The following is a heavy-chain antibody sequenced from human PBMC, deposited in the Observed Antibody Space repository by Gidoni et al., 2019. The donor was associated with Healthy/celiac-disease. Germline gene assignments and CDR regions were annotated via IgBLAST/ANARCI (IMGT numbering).Heavy chain of an antibody. D-gene: IGHD3-22*01. J-gene: IGHJ4*02. CDR2: IYYSGST. CDR3: ARGSYDSSGYWSGGDY. Sequence: QVQLQESGPGLVKPSETLSLTCTVSGGSISSYYWSWIRQPPGKGLEWIGYIYYSGSTNYNPSLKSRVTISVDTSKNQFSLKLSSVTAADTAVYYCARGSYDSSGYWSGGDYWGQGTLATVSS. V-gene: IGHV4-59*01. CDR1: GGSISSYY.